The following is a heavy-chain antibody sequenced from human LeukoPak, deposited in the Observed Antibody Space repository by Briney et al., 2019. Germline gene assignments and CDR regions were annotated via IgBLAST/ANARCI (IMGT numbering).Heavy chain of an antibody. CDR1: GFTFSSYA. CDR3: ARDPGSSSAGWDFDY. CDR2: ISADGSTK. V-gene: IGHV3-30*04. D-gene: IGHD6-6*01. J-gene: IGHJ4*02. Sequence: GRSLRLSCAASGFTFSSYAIHWVRQAPGKGLEWVAVISADGSTKHYADSVKGRFTISRDNSKSTLYLQMNSLRAEDTAVYYCARDPGSSSAGWDFDYWGQGTPVTVSS.